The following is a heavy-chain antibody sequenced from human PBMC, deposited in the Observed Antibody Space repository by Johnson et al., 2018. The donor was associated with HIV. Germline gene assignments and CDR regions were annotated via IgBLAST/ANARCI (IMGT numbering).Heavy chain of an antibody. CDR3: AKDSSFSYYYSDAFDI. V-gene: IGHV3-30*02. J-gene: IGHJ3*02. Sequence: HVQLVESGGGVVQPGGSLRLSCAASEFTFSTYGMHWVRQAPGKGLEWVDFIRYDGSTKYKAASVKGRFTISRDNSKNTLYLQMNSLRAEDTAVYYCAKDSSFSYYYSDAFDIWGQGTMVTVSS. D-gene: IGHD3-10*01. CDR2: IRYDGSTK. CDR1: EFTFSTYG.